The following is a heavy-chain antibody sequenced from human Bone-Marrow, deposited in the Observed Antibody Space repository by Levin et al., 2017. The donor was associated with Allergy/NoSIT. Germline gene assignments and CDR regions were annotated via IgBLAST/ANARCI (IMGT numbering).Heavy chain of an antibody. J-gene: IGHJ4*02. D-gene: IGHD3-10*01. CDR3: ARDSGNYGSGSFLFDY. CDR1: GYTFTSYY. Sequence: GASVKVSCKASGYTFTSYYMHWVRQAPGQGLEWMGIINPSGGSTSYAQKFQGRVTMTRDTSTSTVYMELSSLRSEDTAVYYCARDSGNYGSGSFLFDYWGQGTLVTVSS. CDR2: INPSGGST. V-gene: IGHV1-46*01.